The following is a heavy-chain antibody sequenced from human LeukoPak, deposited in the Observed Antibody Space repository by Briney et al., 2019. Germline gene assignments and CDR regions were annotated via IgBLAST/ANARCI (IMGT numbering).Heavy chain of an antibody. CDR3: ASGVYSSGWYLDY. D-gene: IGHD6-19*01. CDR1: GFTFSNYA. V-gene: IGHV3-33*08. CDR2: IWHDGSHK. J-gene: IGHJ4*02. Sequence: GGSLRLSCAASGFTFSNYAVQWVRQAPGKGLEWVAVIWHDGSHKYYADSVTGRFTISRDNSKNTLYLQMNSLRAEDTAIYYCASGVYSSGWYLDYWGQGTLVTVSS.